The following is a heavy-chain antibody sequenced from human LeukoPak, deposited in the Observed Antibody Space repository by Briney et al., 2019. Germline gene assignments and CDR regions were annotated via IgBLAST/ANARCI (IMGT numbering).Heavy chain of an antibody. V-gene: IGHV3-48*01. D-gene: IGHD3-16*01. CDR2: ISSSSHTI. J-gene: IGHJ4*02. CDR1: GFTFSSSN. Sequence: GGSLRLSCAASGFTFSSSNMNWARQAPGQGLEWVSYISSSSHTIYYADYVKGRFTISRDNAKNSLYLQMNSLRVEDTAVYYCARSWGKFDYWGQGTLVTVSS. CDR3: ARSWGKFDY.